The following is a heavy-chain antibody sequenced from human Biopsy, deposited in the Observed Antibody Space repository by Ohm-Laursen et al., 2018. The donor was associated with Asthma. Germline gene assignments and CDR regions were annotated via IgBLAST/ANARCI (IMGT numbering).Heavy chain of an antibody. CDR2: GGSYYDGGLK. Sequence: SLRLSCTASGFTFRSYAMHWVRQAPGKGLEWVAVGGSYYDGGLKYYADSVNGRFTVSRDDSKNTLYLQMTSLRPDDTAVYYCARDVMEWYLPAFDFWGQGTLVTVSS. V-gene: IGHV3-30-3*01. J-gene: IGHJ4*02. CDR1: GFTFRSYA. CDR3: ARDVMEWYLPAFDF. D-gene: IGHD3-3*01.